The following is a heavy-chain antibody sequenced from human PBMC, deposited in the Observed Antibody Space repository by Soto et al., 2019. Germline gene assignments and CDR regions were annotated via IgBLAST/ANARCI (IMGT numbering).Heavy chain of an antibody. D-gene: IGHD4-17*01. Sequence: EVQLVASGGGLVKPGDSLRLSCAGSGFTLSNVYLSWVRQAPGKGLEWVGQIKRKTDGGATDYAAPVKGRFTVSRDDSKNTLYLQMNSLKTEDTAVYYCIVGHYGDWGQGTLVTVSS. V-gene: IGHV3-15*07. CDR2: IKRKTDGGAT. CDR3: IVGHYGD. CDR1: GFTLSNVY. J-gene: IGHJ4*02.